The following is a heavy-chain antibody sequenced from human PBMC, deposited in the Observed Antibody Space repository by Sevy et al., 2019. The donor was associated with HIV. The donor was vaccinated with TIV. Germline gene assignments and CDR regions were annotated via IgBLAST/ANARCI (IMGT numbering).Heavy chain of an antibody. J-gene: IGHJ4*02. V-gene: IGHV2-5*02. Sequence: SGPTLVNPTQTLTLTCSFSGLSLTTSGVGVGWIRQPPGEALEWLALISWDDDKRYSPSLKTRLTISKDTSKNQVVLTLTNMDPVDTATYYCAHRRPLYFYGSYDFDYWGQGTLVTVSS. CDR2: ISWDDDK. D-gene: IGHD3-10*01. CDR3: AHRRPLYFYGSYDFDY. CDR1: GLSLTTSGVG.